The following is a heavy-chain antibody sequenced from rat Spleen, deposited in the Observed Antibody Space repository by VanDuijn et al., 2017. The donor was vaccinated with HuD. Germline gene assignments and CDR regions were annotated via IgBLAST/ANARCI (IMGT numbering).Heavy chain of an antibody. Sequence: EVQLVESGGGLVQPGRSLKLSCAASGFTLSDYYMAWVGQAPTKGLEWVATITYDGSSTYYRDSVKGRFTISRDNAKSTLYLQMDSLRSEDTATYYCARSVFDYWGQGVMVTVSS. CDR1: GFTLSDYY. CDR2: ITYDGSST. V-gene: IGHV5-29*01. J-gene: IGHJ2*01. CDR3: ARSVFDY.